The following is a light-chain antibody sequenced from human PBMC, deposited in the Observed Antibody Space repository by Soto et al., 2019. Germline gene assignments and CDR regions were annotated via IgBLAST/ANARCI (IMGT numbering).Light chain of an antibody. CDR1: SSNLGSNY. CDR2: RNN. V-gene: IGLV1-47*01. Sequence: QSVLTQPPSASGTPGQRVTISCSGSSSNLGSNYVYWDQQLPGTAPKLLIYRNNQRPSGVPDRFSGSKSGTSASLAISGLRSEDEADYYCAAWDDSLSGRWVFGGGTKLTVL. J-gene: IGLJ3*02. CDR3: AAWDDSLSGRWV.